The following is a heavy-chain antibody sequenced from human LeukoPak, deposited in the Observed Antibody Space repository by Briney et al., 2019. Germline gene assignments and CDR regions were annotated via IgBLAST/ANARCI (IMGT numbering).Heavy chain of an antibody. CDR2: ISYHGNKE. V-gene: IGHV3-30*18. D-gene: IGHD2-21*02. J-gene: IGHJ4*02. Sequence: PGGSLRLSCAAYGFTFSNYGMHWVRQAPGTGLEWVALISYHGNKEFYADSVKGRFTISRDNSKNTLYLQINSLRAEDTAVYYCAKDRGDVSSPFDYWGQGTLVTVSS. CDR1: GFTFSNYG. CDR3: AKDRGDVSSPFDY.